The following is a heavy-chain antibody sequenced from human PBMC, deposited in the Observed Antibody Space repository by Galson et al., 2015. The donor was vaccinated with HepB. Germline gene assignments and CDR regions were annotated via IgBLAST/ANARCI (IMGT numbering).Heavy chain of an antibody. D-gene: IGHD5-18*01. CDR3: ARAGDGYSYGYDY. CDR2: ISSSGSYT. Sequence: SLRLSCAASGFTFSDYYMSWIRQAPGKGLEWVSYISSSGSYTNYADSVKGRFTISRDNAKNSLYLQMNSLRAEDTAVYYCARAGDGYSYGYDYWGQGTLVTVSS. CDR1: GFTFSDYY. J-gene: IGHJ4*02. V-gene: IGHV3-11*06.